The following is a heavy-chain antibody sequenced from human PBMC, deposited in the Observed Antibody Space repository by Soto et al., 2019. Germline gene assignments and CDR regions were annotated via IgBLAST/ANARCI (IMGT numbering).Heavy chain of an antibody. Sequence: WWSLRLSCSASVFTCSSYAMSWVRQAPGKGLEWVSAISGSGGSTYYADSVKGRFTISRDNSKNTLYLQMNSLRAEDTAVYYCARRLAVAGYFDYWGQGTLVTVSS. J-gene: IGHJ4*02. CDR3: ARRLAVAGYFDY. CDR2: ISGSGGST. CDR1: VFTCSSYA. D-gene: IGHD6-19*01. V-gene: IGHV3-23*01.